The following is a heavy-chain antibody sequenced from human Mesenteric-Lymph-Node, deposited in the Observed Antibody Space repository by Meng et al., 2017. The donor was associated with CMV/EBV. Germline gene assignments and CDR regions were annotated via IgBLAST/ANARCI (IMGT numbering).Heavy chain of an antibody. CDR3: ARLWSTPACYKCDINFDS. Sequence: GESLKISCAASGFDFDDSGMIWVRQAPGKGLEWVAHIHSSGLTTDYADSAKGRFTISRDNAKTSLFLQMNSLKVEDTAIYHCARLWSTPACYKCDINFDSWGQGTLVTVSS. CDR1: GFDFDDSG. D-gene: IGHD2-15*01. J-gene: IGHJ4*02. CDR2: IHSSGLTT. V-gene: IGHV3-48*03.